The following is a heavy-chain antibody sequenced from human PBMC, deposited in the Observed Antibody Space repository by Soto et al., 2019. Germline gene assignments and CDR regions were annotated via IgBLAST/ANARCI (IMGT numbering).Heavy chain of an antibody. Sequence: QVQLVQSGAEVKKPGASVKVSCKASGFTFTRYGIIWVRQAPGHGLEWMGWISAFNGDTKYAQRLQGRVSMTTDRAMDTAHMELRSLRSDDTAVYYCARDSPSSGLLGTNYWGQGTLVSVSS. J-gene: IGHJ4*02. D-gene: IGHD6-19*01. CDR2: ISAFNGDT. CDR1: GFTFTRYG. CDR3: ARDSPSSGLLGTNY. V-gene: IGHV1-18*01.